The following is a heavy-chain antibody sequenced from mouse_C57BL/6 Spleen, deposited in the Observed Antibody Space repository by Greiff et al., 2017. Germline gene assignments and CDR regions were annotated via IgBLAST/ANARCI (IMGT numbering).Heavy chain of an antibody. V-gene: IGHV8-12*01. Sequence: QVTLKESGPGILQSSQTLSLTCSFSGFSLSTSGMGVSWIRQPSGKGLEWVAHIYWDDDKRNNPSLKSRLTISKDTSRKQVFLKITSVDPADTAKYYCARNGNYLYAMDYWGQGTSVTVSS. J-gene: IGHJ4*01. CDR1: GFSLSTSGMG. CDR3: ARNGNYLYAMDY. D-gene: IGHD2-1*01. CDR2: IYWDDDK.